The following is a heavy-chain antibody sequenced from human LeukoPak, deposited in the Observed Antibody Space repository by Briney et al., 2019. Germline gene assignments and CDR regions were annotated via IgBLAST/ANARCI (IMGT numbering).Heavy chain of an antibody. V-gene: IGHV3-72*01. D-gene: IGHD2-21*01. Sequence: PGGSLRLSCAASGFIFSDHLMDWVRQAPGKGLEWVGRSTNKATGYIKQYATSVKGRFIVSRDESMNSLYLQMNSLKTEDTAVYYCARGLNSFDVWGQGTMVTVSS. J-gene: IGHJ3*01. CDR1: GFIFSDHL. CDR2: STNKATGYIK. CDR3: ARGLNSFDV.